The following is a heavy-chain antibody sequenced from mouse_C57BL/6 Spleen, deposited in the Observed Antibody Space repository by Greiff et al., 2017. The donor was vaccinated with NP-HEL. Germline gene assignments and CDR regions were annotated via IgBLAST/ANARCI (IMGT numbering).Heavy chain of an antibody. CDR2: IRNKANGYTT. Sequence: EVQLVESGGGLVQPGGSLSLSCAASGFTFTDYYMSWVRQPPGKALEWLGFIRNKANGYTTEYSASVKGRFTISRDNSQSILYLQMNALRAEDSATYYCARYIRGTDWYFDVWGTGTTVTVSS. CDR3: ARYIRGTDWYFDV. J-gene: IGHJ1*03. D-gene: IGHD3-3*01. CDR1: GFTFTDYY. V-gene: IGHV7-3*01.